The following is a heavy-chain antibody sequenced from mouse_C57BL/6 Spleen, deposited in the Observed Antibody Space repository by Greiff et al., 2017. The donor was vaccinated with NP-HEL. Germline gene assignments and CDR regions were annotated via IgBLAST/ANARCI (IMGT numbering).Heavy chain of an antibody. V-gene: IGHV1-80*01. CDR1: GYAFSSYW. J-gene: IGHJ4*01. D-gene: IGHD2-4*01. Sequence: VQLQQSGAELVKPGASVKISCKASGYAFSSYWMNWVKQRPGKGLEWIGQIYPGDGDTTYNGKFKGKATLTADKSSSTAYMQLSSLTSEDSAVYFCARFGDYDDVYYYAMDYWGQGTSVTVSS. CDR3: ARFGDYDDVYYYAMDY. CDR2: IYPGDGDT.